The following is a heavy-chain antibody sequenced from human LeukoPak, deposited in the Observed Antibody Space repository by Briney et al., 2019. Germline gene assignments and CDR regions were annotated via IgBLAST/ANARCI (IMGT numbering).Heavy chain of an antibody. CDR2: INPNSGGT. Sequence: ASVKVSCKASGYTFTGYYMRWVRQAPGQGLEWMGWINPNSGGTNYAQKFQGRVTMTRDTSISTAYMELSRLRSDDTAVYYCARGAVRLRYFSYWGQGTLVTVSS. CDR3: ARGAVRLRYFSY. V-gene: IGHV1-2*02. CDR1: GYTFTGYY. D-gene: IGHD3-9*01. J-gene: IGHJ4*02.